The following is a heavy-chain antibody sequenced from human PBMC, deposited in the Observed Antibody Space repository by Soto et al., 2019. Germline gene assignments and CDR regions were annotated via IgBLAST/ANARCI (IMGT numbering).Heavy chain of an antibody. CDR3: ARSRHPPDNIAAPPDY. CDR2: INPNSGGT. CDR1: GGTVSSYT. J-gene: IGHJ4*02. D-gene: IGHD6-13*01. Sequence: GASVKVSCKASGGTVSSYTIGGVRQAHGQGLEWMGWINPNSGGTNYAQKFQGWVTMTRDTSISTAYMELSRLRSDDTAVYYCARSRHPPDNIAAPPDYWGQGTLVTVSS. V-gene: IGHV1-2*04.